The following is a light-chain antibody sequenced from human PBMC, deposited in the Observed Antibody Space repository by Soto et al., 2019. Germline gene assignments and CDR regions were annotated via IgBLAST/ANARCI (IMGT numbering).Light chain of an antibody. CDR3: QQYGSSPRIT. J-gene: IGKJ5*01. CDR1: QSVSSSY. CDR2: GAS. Sequence: EIVLTQSPGTLSLSPGERATLSCRASQSVSSSYLAWYQQTPGQAPRLLIYGASSRAPGIPDRFSGSGSGTDFTLTISRLEPEDFAVYYCQQYGSSPRITFGQGTRLEI. V-gene: IGKV3-20*01.